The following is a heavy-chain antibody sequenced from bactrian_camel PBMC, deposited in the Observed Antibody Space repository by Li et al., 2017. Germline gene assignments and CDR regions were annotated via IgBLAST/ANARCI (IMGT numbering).Heavy chain of an antibody. CDR1: GFTYSSTYY. CDR3: AAGWIT. J-gene: IGHJ4*01. D-gene: IGHD3*01. V-gene: IGHV3S40*01. Sequence: SGGGLVQPGASLRLSCVASGFTYSSTYYMSWVRQAPGKGLEWVSSILSGGGSSYYADSEKGRFIISRDNTKNTLYLQMNSLKPDDTAVYYCAAGWITGGQGTQVTVS. CDR2: ILSGGGSS.